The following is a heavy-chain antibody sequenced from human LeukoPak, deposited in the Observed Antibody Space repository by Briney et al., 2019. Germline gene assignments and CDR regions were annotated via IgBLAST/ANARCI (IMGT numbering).Heavy chain of an antibody. CDR1: GFTVSSYA. J-gene: IGHJ4*02. V-gene: IGHV3-23*01. CDR3: AKDSGYDSSVIY. CDR2: ISGSGGST. Sequence: PGGSLRLSCAASGFTVSSYAMSLVRQAPGKGLEWVSAISGSGGSTYYADSVKGRFTISRGNSKNTLYLQMNSLRAEDTAVYYCAKDSGYDSSVIYWGQGTLVTVSS. D-gene: IGHD3-22*01.